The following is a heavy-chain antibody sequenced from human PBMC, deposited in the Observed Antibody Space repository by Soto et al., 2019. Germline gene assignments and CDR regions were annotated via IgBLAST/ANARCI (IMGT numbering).Heavy chain of an antibody. CDR2: ISNTGDII. CDR1: GFTFSTYA. Sequence: EVQLLESGGGLVQPGGSLRLSCAASGFTFSTYAMSWVRQAPGKGLEWVSAISNTGDIIYSADSVQGRFTISRDNSMNTLFLQMNSLRIEATAVYYCAHPRGYGVFDAYDIWGQGTMVTVSS. CDR3: AHPRGYGVFDAYDI. V-gene: IGHV3-23*01. J-gene: IGHJ3*02. D-gene: IGHD4-17*01.